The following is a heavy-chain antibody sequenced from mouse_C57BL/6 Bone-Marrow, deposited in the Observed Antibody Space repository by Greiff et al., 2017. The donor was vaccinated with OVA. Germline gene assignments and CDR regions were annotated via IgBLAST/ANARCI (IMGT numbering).Heavy chain of an antibody. CDR3: TSLYWYFDV. J-gene: IGHJ1*03. D-gene: IGHD1-1*01. CDR1: GFNIKDDY. CDR2: IDPENGDT. Sequence: EVKVVESGAELVRPGASVKLSCTASGFNIKDDYMHWVKQRPEQGLEWIGWIDPENGDTEYASKFQGKATITADTSSNTAYLQLSSLTSEDTAVYYCTSLYWYFDVWGTGTTVTVSS. V-gene: IGHV14-4*01.